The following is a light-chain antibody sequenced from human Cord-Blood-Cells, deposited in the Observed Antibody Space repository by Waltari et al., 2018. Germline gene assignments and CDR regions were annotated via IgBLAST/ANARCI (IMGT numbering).Light chain of an antibody. J-gene: IGKJ4*01. CDR1: PSALYSYNNKNY. CDR3: QQYYSTPLT. Sequence: ILMTQSPDTLAVSLCGRAAINCQSSPSALYSYNNKNYLAWYQQNPGQPPKLLIYWASTRESGVPDRFSGSGSGTDFTLTISSLQAEDVAVYYCQQYYSTPLTFGGGTKVEIK. CDR2: WAS. V-gene: IGKV4-1*01.